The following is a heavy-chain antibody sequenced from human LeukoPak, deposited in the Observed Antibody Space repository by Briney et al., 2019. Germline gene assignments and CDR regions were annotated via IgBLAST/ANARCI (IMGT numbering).Heavy chain of an antibody. J-gene: IGHJ4*02. CDR2: IYGDGSGA. CDR1: GFTFSTYS. V-gene: IGHV3-23*01. Sequence: GGSLRLSCAASGFTFSTYSMNWVRQAPGKGLEWVSGIYGDGSGAFYADSVKGRFTISRDNSKNTLSLQMDSLRAEDTAVYYCVKDGDGFDYWGQGTLVTVSS. CDR3: VKDGDGFDY.